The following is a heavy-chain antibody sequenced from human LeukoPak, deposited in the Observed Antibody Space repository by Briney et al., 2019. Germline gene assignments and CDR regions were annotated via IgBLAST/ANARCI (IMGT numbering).Heavy chain of an antibody. Sequence: PGGSLRLSCAASGFTFSSYGMHWVRQAPGKGLEWVAVIWYDGSNKYYVDSVKGRFTISRDNSKNTLYLQMNSLRAEDTAVYYCAKEDEYYYDGSGYSYFDYWGQGTLVTVSS. CDR3: AKEDEYYYDGSGYSYFDY. J-gene: IGHJ4*02. CDR2: IWYDGSNK. V-gene: IGHV3-33*06. CDR1: GFTFSSYG. D-gene: IGHD3-22*01.